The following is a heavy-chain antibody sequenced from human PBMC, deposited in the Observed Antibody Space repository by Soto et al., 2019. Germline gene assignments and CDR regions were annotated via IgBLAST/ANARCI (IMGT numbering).Heavy chain of an antibody. CDR2: ISYEGSHT. J-gene: IGHJ4*02. CDR1: GFIFSSYG. D-gene: IGHD2-15*01. V-gene: IGHV3-30*18. CDR3: ANDVHCGGGSCSWSEGFDY. Sequence: QVQLVESGGGVVQPGRSLRLSCAASGFIFSSYGMHLVRQAPGKGLEWVAVISYEGSHTYYADSLKGRYTITRNNSKNTLYLQMSSLRPDDTAVYYCANDVHCGGGSCSWSEGFDYWGQGTLLTVSS.